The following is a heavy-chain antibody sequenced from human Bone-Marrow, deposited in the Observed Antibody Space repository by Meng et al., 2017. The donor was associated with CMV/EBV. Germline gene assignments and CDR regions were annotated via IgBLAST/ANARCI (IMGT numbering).Heavy chain of an antibody. CDR1: GYTFTACY. Sequence: SCNASGYTFTACYPHWVRHAPGHGLGWMGRITPNNGGPNSAQIFQGTVIMTTDTSINTVYMELRSLTSDATAVYYCGRCNVSFNPWGQGSLVTVSS. CDR2: ITPNNGGP. J-gene: IGHJ5*02. CDR3: GRCNVSFNP. V-gene: IGHV1-2*02.